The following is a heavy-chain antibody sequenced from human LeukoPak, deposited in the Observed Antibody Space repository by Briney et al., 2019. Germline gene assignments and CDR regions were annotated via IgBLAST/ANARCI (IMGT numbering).Heavy chain of an antibody. CDR1: GYTLTGYY. Sequence: ASVKVSCKASGYTLTGYYMHWVRQAPGQGLEWMGWINPNSGGTNYAQKFQGRVTMTRDTSISTAYMELSRLRSDDTAVYYCARALSLSYGMDVWGQGTTVTVSS. V-gene: IGHV1-2*02. J-gene: IGHJ6*02. CDR2: INPNSGGT. D-gene: IGHD3-16*01. CDR3: ARALSLSYGMDV.